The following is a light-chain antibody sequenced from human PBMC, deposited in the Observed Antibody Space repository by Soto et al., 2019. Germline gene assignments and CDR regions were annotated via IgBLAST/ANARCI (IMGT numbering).Light chain of an antibody. CDR3: QHAGSSPLAIT. J-gene: IGKJ5*01. Sequence: IVEPEARGTLSMKPGESATLSSRASQSVSNHYLAWQQKKSGQAPRLLIYGASSRATGIPDRFSGSGSGTDFTLTISRLEPEDFAVFYCQHAGSSPLAITSAQRTRPE. CDR2: GAS. V-gene: IGKV3-20*01. CDR1: QSVSNHY.